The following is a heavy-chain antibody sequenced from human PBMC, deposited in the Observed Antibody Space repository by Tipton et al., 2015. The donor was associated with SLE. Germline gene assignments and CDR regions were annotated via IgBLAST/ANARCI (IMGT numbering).Heavy chain of an antibody. CDR3: ARAGGGDSNWFDP. D-gene: IGHD2-21*01. CDR2: IHYAGGT. Sequence: TLSLTCSVSGDSLSSNNYYWGWIRQSPAQGLEWIGTIHYAGGTYYNPSLRSRVTISVDTSKNQFSLKLSSVTAADTAVYYCARAGGGDSNWFDPWGQGTLVTVSS. V-gene: IGHV4-39*07. CDR1: GDSLSSNNYY. J-gene: IGHJ5*02.